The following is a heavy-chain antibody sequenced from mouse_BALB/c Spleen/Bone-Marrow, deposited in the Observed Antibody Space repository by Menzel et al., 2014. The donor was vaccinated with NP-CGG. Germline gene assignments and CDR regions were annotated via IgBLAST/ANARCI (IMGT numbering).Heavy chain of an antibody. CDR2: IHYSGTT. CDR3: AITTVVNAMDY. J-gene: IGHJ4*01. V-gene: IGHV3-1*02. CDR1: GYSIXSGYT. Sequence: VQLKESGPDLVKPSQSLSLTCTVTGYSIXSGYTWHWIRQFPGNTLEWMGYIHYSGTTNYNPSLKSRISITRDTSKNQFFLQLNSVTTEDTATYYCAITTVVNAMDYWGQGTSVTVSS. D-gene: IGHD1-1*01.